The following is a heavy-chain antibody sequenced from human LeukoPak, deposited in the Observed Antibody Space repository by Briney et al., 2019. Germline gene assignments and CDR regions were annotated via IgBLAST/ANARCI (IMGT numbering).Heavy chain of an antibody. CDR1: GYAFTNYG. CDR3: ARVVLDHYYDSSGYLGTLDY. J-gene: IGHJ4*02. V-gene: IGHV1-18*01. D-gene: IGHD3-22*01. Sequence: ASVKVSCKASGYAFTNYGITWVRQAPGQGLEWMGWISAYNTNTNYAQKLQGRVTMTTDTSTSTAYMELRSLRSDDTAVYYSARVVLDHYYDSSGYLGTLDYWGQGTLVTVSS. CDR2: ISAYNTNT.